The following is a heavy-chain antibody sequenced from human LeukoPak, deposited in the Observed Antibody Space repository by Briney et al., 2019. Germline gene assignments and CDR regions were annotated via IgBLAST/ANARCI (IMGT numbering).Heavy chain of an antibody. J-gene: IGHJ3*02. CDR2: IIPIFGTA. Sequence: EASLQLSCKASRGTFRSYVISWVRQHPGQGFEWMGGIIPIFGTAIYAQKFQGRVTITADKSTSTAYMELSSLRSEDTAVYYCARETTIAVAGTRSAFDIWGQGTMVTVSS. D-gene: IGHD6-19*01. CDR3: ARETTIAVAGTRSAFDI. V-gene: IGHV1-69*06. CDR1: RGTFRSYV.